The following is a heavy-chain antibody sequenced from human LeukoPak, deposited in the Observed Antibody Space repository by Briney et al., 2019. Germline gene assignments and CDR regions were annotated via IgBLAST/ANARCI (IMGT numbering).Heavy chain of an antibody. D-gene: IGHD3-3*01. CDR1: VFTFSSYS. CDR2: ISSSSSTI. V-gene: IGHV3-48*04. Sequence: GGSLRLSCAASVFTFSSYSMTWVRQAPGKGLEWVSYISSSSSTIYYADSVKGRFTISRDNAKNSLYLQMNSLRAEDTAVYYCARDTRSGYDFWSGYSSYMDVWGKGTTVTVSS. J-gene: IGHJ6*03. CDR3: ARDTRSGYDFWSGYSSYMDV.